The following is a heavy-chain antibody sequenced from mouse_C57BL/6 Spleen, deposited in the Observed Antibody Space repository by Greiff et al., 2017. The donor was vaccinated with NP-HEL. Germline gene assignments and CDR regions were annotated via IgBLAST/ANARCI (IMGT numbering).Heavy chain of an antibody. CDR3: TNWDGDFHFDY. J-gene: IGHJ2*01. CDR1: GFTFSNYW. Sequence: EVKLMESGGGLVQPGGSMKLSCVASGFTFSNYWMNWVRQSPVKGLEWVAQISLKSGNYATHYAESVKGRFTISRADSKSSVYLQMNNLRAEDTGIYYCTNWDGDFHFDYWGQGTTLTVSS. V-gene: IGHV6-3*01. D-gene: IGHD4-1*01. CDR2: ISLKSGNYAT.